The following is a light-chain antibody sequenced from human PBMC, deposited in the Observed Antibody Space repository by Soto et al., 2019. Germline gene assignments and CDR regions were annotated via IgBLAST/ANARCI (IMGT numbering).Light chain of an antibody. CDR2: DVS. V-gene: IGLV2-14*01. CDR3: SSYRSSSNSYV. Sequence: SVLTQPASVSSVPGEAVTISLTGDRSDLGDYDFVSWYQQLPGQAPKLIIYDVSDRPSRISNRFSGSKSGTTASLTISGLQAEDEADYFCSSYRSSSNSYVFGTGTKATVL. CDR1: RSDLGDYDF. J-gene: IGLJ1*01.